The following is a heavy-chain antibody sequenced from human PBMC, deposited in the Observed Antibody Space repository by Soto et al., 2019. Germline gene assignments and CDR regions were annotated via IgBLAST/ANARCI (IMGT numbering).Heavy chain of an antibody. CDR3: AKATGGYFDY. J-gene: IGHJ4*02. CDR2: ISGSGGST. CDR1: GLSVSSNY. V-gene: IGHV3-23*01. Sequence: GGSLRLSCAASGLSVSSNYMSWVRQAPGKGLEWVSAISGSGGSTYYADSVKGRFTISRDNSKNTLYLQMNSLRAEDTAVYYCAKATGGYFDYWGQGTLVTVSS. D-gene: IGHD2-15*01.